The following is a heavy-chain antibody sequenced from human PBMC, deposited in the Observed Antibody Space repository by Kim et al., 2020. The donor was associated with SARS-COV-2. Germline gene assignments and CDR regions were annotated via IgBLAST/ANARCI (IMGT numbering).Heavy chain of an antibody. Sequence: GGSLRLSCAASGFTFSSYAMHWVRQAPGKGLEWVAVIWYDGSNKYYADSVKGRFTISRDNSKNTLYLQMNSLRAEDTAVYYCAKPGYGGTVYYFDYWGQGPLVTVSS. V-gene: IGHV3-33*06. CDR2: IWYDGSNK. CDR1: GFTFSSYA. J-gene: IGHJ4*02. CDR3: AKPGYGGTVYYFDY. D-gene: IGHD2-15*01.